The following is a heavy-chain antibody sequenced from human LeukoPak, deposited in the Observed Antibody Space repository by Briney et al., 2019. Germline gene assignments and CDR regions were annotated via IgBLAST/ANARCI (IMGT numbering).Heavy chain of an antibody. CDR2: IMPMFGKA. D-gene: IGHD3-22*01. CDR1: GGTFSSYD. CDR3: ARGVYDSSGYANFDY. J-gene: IGHJ4*02. V-gene: IGHV1-69*13. Sequence: GASVKVSCKASGGTFSSYDISWVRQAPGQGLEWMGGIMPMFGKANYAQKFQGRVTITADESTSTAYMELSSLRSEDTAVYYCARGVYDSSGYANFDYWGQGTLVTVSS.